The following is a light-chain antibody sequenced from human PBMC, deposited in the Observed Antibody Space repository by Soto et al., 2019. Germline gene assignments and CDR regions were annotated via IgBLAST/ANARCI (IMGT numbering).Light chain of an antibody. J-gene: IGKJ1*01. CDR3: QQYGSSPWT. Sequence: IVLTQSPGTLSLSPGERTTLSCRASQSISRYLAWYQQKPGQAPRLLIFGASSRATGIPDRFSGSGSGTDFTLTISRLEPEDFAVYYCQQYGSSPWTFGQGTKGDIK. CDR2: GAS. CDR1: QSISRY. V-gene: IGKV3-20*01.